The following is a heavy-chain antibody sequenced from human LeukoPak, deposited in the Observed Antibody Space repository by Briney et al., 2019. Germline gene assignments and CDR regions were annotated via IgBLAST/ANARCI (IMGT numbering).Heavy chain of an antibody. Sequence: ASVKVSCKASGYAFTSYGISWVRQAPGQGLEWMGWISAYNGNTNYAQKLQGRVTMTTDTSTSTAYMELRSLRSDDTAVYYCARDRSYYYDSSGPTDYWGQGTLVTVSS. CDR1: GYAFTSYG. D-gene: IGHD3-22*01. J-gene: IGHJ4*02. CDR3: ARDRSYYYDSSGPTDY. V-gene: IGHV1-18*01. CDR2: ISAYNGNT.